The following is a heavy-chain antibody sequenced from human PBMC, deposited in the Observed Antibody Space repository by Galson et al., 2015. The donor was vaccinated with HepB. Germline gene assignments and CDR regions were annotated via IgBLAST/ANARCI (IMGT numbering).Heavy chain of an antibody. J-gene: IGHJ4*02. CDR1: GFTFSSYW. V-gene: IGHV3-7*01. D-gene: IGHD3-22*01. Sequence: SLRLSCAASGFTFSSYWMSWVRQAPGKGLEWVANIKQDGSEKYYVDSVKGRFTISRDNAKNSLYLQMNSLRAEDTAVYYCARVATYYYDSSGDFDYWGQGTLVTVSS. CDR3: ARVATYYYDSSGDFDY. CDR2: IKQDGSEK.